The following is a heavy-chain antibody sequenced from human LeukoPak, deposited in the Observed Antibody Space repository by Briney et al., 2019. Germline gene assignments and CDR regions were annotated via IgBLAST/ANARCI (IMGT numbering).Heavy chain of an antibody. V-gene: IGHV1-69*05. J-gene: IGHJ5*02. Sequence: SVKVSCKASGGTFSSYAISWVRQAPGQGLEWMGRIIPIFGTANYAQKFQGRVTITTDESTSTAYMELSSLRSEDTAVYYCARARSPSSGYLLRDHNWFDPWGQGTLVTASS. CDR3: ARARSPSSGYLLRDHNWFDP. CDR1: GGTFSSYA. CDR2: IIPIFGTA. D-gene: IGHD3-22*01.